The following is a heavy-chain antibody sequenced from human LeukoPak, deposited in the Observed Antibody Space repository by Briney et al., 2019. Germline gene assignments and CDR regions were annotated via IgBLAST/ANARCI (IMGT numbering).Heavy chain of an antibody. CDR3: ASPIGGGGDCCNWFDP. CDR1: GYTFTGYY. D-gene: IGHD2-21*01. Sequence: ASVKVSCKASGYTFTGYYMHWVRQAPGQGLEWMGWINPNSGGTNYAQKFQGRVTMTRDTSISTAYMELSRLRSDDTAVYYRASPIGGGGDCCNWFDPWGQGTLVTVSS. V-gene: IGHV1-2*02. J-gene: IGHJ5*02. CDR2: INPNSGGT.